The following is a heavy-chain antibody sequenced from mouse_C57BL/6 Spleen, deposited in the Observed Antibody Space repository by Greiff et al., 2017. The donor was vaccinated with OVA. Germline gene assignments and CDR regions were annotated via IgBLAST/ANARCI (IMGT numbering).Heavy chain of an antibody. J-gene: IGHJ2*01. D-gene: IGHD2-4*01. CDR3: AREGDYDEGLYYFDY. Sequence: VQLQQSGAELVRPGTSVKVSCKASGYAFTNYLIEWVKQRPGQGLEWIGVINPGSGGTNYNEKFKGKATLTADKSSSTAYMQLSSLTSEDSAVYFCAREGDYDEGLYYFDYWGQGTTLTVSS. CDR2: INPGSGGT. V-gene: IGHV1-54*01. CDR1: GYAFTNYL.